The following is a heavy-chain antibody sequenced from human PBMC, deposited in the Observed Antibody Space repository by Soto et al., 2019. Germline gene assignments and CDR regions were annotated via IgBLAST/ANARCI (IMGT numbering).Heavy chain of an antibody. J-gene: IGHJ4*02. CDR3: ARSLLQGDF. CDR2: INPNGGST. D-gene: IGHD2-21*01. Sequence: QVQLVQSGAEVKKPWASVKISCKASGDTFIHYYLHWVRQARGQGLEWRAIINPNGGSTNYAQKLQGRVNVTSDTSKTTVSMELHTLEAFDTAVSFCARSLLQGDFWGEGTLVTVSS. CDR1: GDTFIHYY. V-gene: IGHV1-46*01.